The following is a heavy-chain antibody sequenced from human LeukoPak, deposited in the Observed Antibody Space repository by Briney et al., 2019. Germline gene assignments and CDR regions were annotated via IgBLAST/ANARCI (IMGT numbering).Heavy chain of an antibody. CDR1: GFTFSSYA. CDR3: AREGGIVGDY. CDR2: ISYDGSNK. Sequence: GGSLRLSCAASGFTFSSYAMHWVRQAPGKGLEWVAVISYDGSNKYYADSVKGRFTISRDNSKNTLYLQMNSLRAEDTAVYYCAREGGIVGDYWGQGTLVTVSS. J-gene: IGHJ4*02. D-gene: IGHD1-26*01. V-gene: IGHV3-30-3*01.